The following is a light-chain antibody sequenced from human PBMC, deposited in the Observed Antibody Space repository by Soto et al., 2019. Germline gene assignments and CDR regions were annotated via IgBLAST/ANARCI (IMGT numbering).Light chain of an antibody. CDR1: SSNIGSKT. CDR3: AAWDAILNGYV. CDR2: NSY. J-gene: IGLJ1*01. V-gene: IGLV1-44*01. Sequence: QSVLTQPPSASGTPGQRVTISCSGSSSNIGSKTVNWYQQLPGTVPKLLIYNSYQRPSGVPDRFSGSKSGTSASLAINGLQSEDEADYYCAAWDAILNGYVFGAETKVTVL.